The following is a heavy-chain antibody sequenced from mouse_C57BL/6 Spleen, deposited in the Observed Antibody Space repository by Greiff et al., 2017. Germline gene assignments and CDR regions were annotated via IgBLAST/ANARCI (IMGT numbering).Heavy chain of an antibody. CDR3: ARKGSSCYVYAMDY. CDR1: GFTFSDYG. V-gene: IGHV5-17*01. J-gene: IGHJ4*01. CDR2: ISSGSSTI. Sequence: EVHLVESGGGLVKPGGSLKLSCAASGFTFSDYGMHWVRQAPEKGLEWVAYISSGSSTIYYAATVKGRFTICRDNAKNTLCLQMTSLRSEDPAMYYCARKGSSCYVYAMDYWGQGTSVTVSS. D-gene: IGHD3-2*02.